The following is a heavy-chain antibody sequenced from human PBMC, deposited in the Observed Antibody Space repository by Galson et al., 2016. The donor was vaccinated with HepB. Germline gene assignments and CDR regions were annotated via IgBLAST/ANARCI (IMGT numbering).Heavy chain of an antibody. V-gene: IGHV4-59*01. CDR1: GGSLNNYF. D-gene: IGHD3-3*01. J-gene: IGHJ5*02. CDR2: IHYSGST. Sequence: ETLSLTCTVSGGSLNNYFWSWIRQSPGRGLEWIGYIHYSGSTNYNPSLESRVTISVDTSKNQISLKLKSATAADTAVYYWAREMSGLTPNWFDPWGQGTRVTVSS. CDR3: AREMSGLTPNWFDP.